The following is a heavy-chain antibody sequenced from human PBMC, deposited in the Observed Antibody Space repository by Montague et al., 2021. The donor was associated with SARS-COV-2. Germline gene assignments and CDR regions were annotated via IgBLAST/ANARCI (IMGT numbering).Heavy chain of an antibody. V-gene: IGHV4-59*02. CDR3: ARHHISTMYGYSWFDP. Sequence: SETLSLTCTVSGVSVRNYYWSWIRQPPGKGLEWIGYVHYSEKTKYNPSLQNPISISLDASKNQFYLSLTSVTSADAAVYYCARHHISTMYGYSWFDPWGRGTLVTVSS. D-gene: IGHD1-14*01. CDR1: GVSVRNYY. CDR2: VHYSEKT. J-gene: IGHJ5*02.